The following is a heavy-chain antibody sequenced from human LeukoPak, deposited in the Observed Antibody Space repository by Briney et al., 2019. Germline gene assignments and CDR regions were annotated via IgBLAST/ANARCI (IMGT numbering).Heavy chain of an antibody. V-gene: IGHV3-48*01. J-gene: IGHJ4*02. Sequence: PGGSLRLSCAASGVTLSGYSMNWVRQAPGKGLEWVSHISISGTIYYADSVKGRFTISRDNAKKSLSLQMNSLRAEDTAVYYCSTAQFDYWGQGTLVTVSS. CDR3: STAQFDY. CDR1: GVTLSGYS. CDR2: ISISGTI.